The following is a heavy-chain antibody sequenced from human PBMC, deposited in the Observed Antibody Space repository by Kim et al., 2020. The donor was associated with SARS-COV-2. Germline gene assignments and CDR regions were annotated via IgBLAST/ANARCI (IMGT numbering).Heavy chain of an antibody. CDR1: GFTFSSYD. Sequence: GGSLRLSCAASGFTFSSYDMHWVRQATGKGLEWVSAIGTAGDTYYPGSVKGRFTISRENAKNSLYLQMNSLRAGDTAVYYCARGTIFGDYYYYYGMDVWGQGTTVTVSS. J-gene: IGHJ6*02. CDR3: ARGTIFGDYYYYYGMDV. CDR2: IGTAGDT. V-gene: IGHV3-13*01. D-gene: IGHD3-3*01.